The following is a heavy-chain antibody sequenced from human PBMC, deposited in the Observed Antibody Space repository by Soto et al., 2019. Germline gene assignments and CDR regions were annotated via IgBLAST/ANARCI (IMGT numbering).Heavy chain of an antibody. CDR1: GGTFSSYA. V-gene: IGHV1-69*01. D-gene: IGHD6-19*01. CDR3: ARDGRAVAGRERDYYYYGMDV. CDR2: IIPIFGTA. Sequence: QVQLVQSGAEVKKPGSSVKVSCKASGGTFSSYAISWVRQAPGQGLEWMGGIIPIFGTANYAQKFQGRVTITADESTSTAYMELSSLRSEDTAVYYCARDGRAVAGRERDYYYYGMDVWGQGPTVTVSS. J-gene: IGHJ6*02.